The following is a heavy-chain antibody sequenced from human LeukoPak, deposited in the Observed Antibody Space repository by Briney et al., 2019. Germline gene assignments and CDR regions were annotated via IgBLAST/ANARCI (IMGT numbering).Heavy chain of an antibody. CDR2: ISGSGGST. CDR1: GFPFSKYA. V-gene: IGHV3-23*01. Sequence: GGSLRLSCAASGFPFSKYAMSWVRQAPGKGLEWVSGISGSGGSTYYADSVKGRFTISRDNSKDTLYVQMNSLRAEDTAIYYCAKEVDAFDIWGLGTLVTVSS. J-gene: IGHJ3*02. CDR3: AKEVDAFDI.